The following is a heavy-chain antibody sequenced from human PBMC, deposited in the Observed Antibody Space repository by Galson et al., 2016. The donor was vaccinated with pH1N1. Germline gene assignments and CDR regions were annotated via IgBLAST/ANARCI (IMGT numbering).Heavy chain of an antibody. D-gene: IGHD3-9*01. V-gene: IGHV3-7*01. CDR3: ARRYFDY. CDR2: INQDGDKK. CDR1: GFNFSNYW. J-gene: IGHJ4*02. Sequence: CAASGFNFSNYWMQWVRQAPGKGLQWVANINQDGDKKYYVGSVEGRFTISRDNAKNSLYLQMNNLRDEETAMYFCARRYFDYWGQGALVTVPS.